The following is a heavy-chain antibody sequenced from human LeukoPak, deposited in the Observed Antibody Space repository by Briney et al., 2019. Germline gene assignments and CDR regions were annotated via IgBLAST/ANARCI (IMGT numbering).Heavy chain of an antibody. J-gene: IGHJ4*02. D-gene: IGHD6-13*01. CDR2: INPNSGGT. CDR1: GYTFTGYY. V-gene: IGHV1-2*02. CDR3: AVFGIAAAGGFDY. Sequence: ASVKVSCKASGYTFTGYYMHWVRQAPGQGLEWMGWINPNSGGTNYAQKLQGRVTMTTDTSTSTAYMELRSLRSDDTAVYYCAVFGIAAAGGFDYWGQGTLVTVSS.